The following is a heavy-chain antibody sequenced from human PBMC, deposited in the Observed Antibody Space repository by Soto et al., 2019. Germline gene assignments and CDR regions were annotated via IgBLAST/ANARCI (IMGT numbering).Heavy chain of an antibody. CDR3: ARDKITGLFDY. J-gene: IGHJ4*02. CDR2: INHSGST. CDR1: GGSFSGYY. D-gene: IGHD2-8*02. Sequence: QVQLQQWGAGLLKPSETLSLTCAVYGGSFSGYYWTWIRQPPGTGLEWIGEINHSGSTNYNPSLKSRVTRSVDTSKNQFPLKLTSVTAADTAVYYCARDKITGLFDYWGQGTLVTVSS. V-gene: IGHV4-34*01.